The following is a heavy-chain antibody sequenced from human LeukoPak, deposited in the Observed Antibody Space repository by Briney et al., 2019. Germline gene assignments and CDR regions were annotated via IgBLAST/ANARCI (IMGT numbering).Heavy chain of an antibody. V-gene: IGHV3-30*04. J-gene: IGHJ4*02. CDR3: AKEYCSNSVCHSLDY. D-gene: IGHD2-8*01. CDR1: GFTFSSYA. Sequence: GGSLRLSCAASGFTFSSYAMHWVRQAPGKGLEWVAVISYDGSNKYYADSVKGRFTISRDNSKNTLYLQMNSLRAEDTAVYYCAKEYCSNSVCHSLDYWGQGTLVTVSS. CDR2: ISYDGSNK.